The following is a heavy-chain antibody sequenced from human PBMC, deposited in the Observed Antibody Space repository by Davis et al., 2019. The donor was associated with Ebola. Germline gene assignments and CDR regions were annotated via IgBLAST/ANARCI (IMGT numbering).Heavy chain of an antibody. V-gene: IGHV3-21*04. CDR2: ISSSSSYI. CDR1: GFTFSSYS. J-gene: IGHJ6*02. CDR3: AKGHDFWSGYYPYPFYYYGMDV. Sequence: GESLKISCAASGFTFSSYSMNWVRQAPGKGLEWVSSISSSSSYIYYADSVKGRFTISRDNAQNSLYLQMNSLRAEDTALYYCAKGHDFWSGYYPYPFYYYGMDVWGQGTTVTVSS. D-gene: IGHD3-3*01.